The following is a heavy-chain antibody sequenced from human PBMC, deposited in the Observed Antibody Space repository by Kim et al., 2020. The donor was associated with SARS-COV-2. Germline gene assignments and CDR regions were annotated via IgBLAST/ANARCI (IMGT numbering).Heavy chain of an antibody. CDR3: ARWGRWLSYGVLYGMDV. CDR2: INAGNGNT. V-gene: IGHV1-3*01. J-gene: IGHJ6*02. CDR1: GYTFTSYA. Sequence: ASVKVSCKASGYTFTSYAMHWVRQAPGQRLEWMGWINAGNGNTKYSQKFQGRVTITRDTSASTAYMELSSLRSEDTAVYYCARWGRWLSYGVLYGMDVWGQGSTVTVSS. D-gene: IGHD6-19*01.